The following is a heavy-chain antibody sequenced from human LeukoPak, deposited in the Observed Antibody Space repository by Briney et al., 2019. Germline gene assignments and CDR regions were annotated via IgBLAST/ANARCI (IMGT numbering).Heavy chain of an antibody. Sequence: SVKVSCKASGGTFSSYAISWVRQAPGQGLEWMGGIIPIFGTANYAQKFQGRVTITADESTSTAYMELSSLRSEDTAVYYCAVDIVVVPAAQASFSQHWGQGTLVTVSS. CDR2: IIPIFGTA. D-gene: IGHD2-2*03. V-gene: IGHV1-69*01. CDR3: AVDIVVVPAAQASFSQH. CDR1: GGTFSSYA. J-gene: IGHJ1*01.